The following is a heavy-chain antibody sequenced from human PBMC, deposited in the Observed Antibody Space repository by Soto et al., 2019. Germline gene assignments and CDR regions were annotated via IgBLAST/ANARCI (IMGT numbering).Heavy chain of an antibody. D-gene: IGHD3-22*01. CDR1: GYTFTSYG. Sequence: GASVKVSCKASGYTFTSYGISWVRQAPGQGLEWMGWISAYNGNTNYAQKLQGRVTMTTDTSTSTAYMELRSLRSDDTAVYYCARKDYYDSSGYYPIYAFDIWGQGTMVTVSS. V-gene: IGHV1-18*01. CDR3: ARKDYYDSSGYYPIYAFDI. CDR2: ISAYNGNT. J-gene: IGHJ3*02.